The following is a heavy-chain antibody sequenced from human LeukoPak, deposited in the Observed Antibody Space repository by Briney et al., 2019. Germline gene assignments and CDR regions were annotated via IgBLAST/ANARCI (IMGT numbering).Heavy chain of an antibody. J-gene: IGHJ5*02. CDR2: IYYSGST. CDR3: ARHTFLTTVTTSWFDP. D-gene: IGHD4-11*01. CDR1: GGSISSSSYY. V-gene: IGHV4-39*01. Sequence: SETLSPTCTVSGGSISSSSYYWGWIRQPPGKGLEWIGSIYYSGSTYYNPSLKSRVTISVDTSKNQFSLKLSSVTAADTAVYYCARHTFLTTVTTSWFDPWGQGTLVTVSS.